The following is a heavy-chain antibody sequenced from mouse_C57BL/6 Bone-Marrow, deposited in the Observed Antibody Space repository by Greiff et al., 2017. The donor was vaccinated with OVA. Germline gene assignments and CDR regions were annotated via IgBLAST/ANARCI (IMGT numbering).Heavy chain of an antibody. Sequence: QVQLQQPGAELVKPGASVKLSCKASGYTFTSYWMHWVKQGPGQGLEWIGMIHPNSGSTNYNEKFKSRATLSVDKASSTAYMQLSSLTSEDSAVYYCARWDGYALAWFAYWGQGTLVTVSA. CDR1: GYTFTSYW. D-gene: IGHD2-2*01. CDR3: ARWDGYALAWFAY. CDR2: IHPNSGST. J-gene: IGHJ3*01. V-gene: IGHV1-64*01.